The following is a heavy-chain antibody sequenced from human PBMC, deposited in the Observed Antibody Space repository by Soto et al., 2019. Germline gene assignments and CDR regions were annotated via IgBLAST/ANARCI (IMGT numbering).Heavy chain of an antibody. CDR1: GYTFTSYG. CDR3: ARAAGNPRIAARMGWFDP. Sequence: QVQLVQSGAEVKKPGASVKVSCKASGYTFTSYGISWVRQAPGQGLEWMGWISAYNGNTNYAQKLQGRVTMTTDTSTSTAYMELRSLRSDDTAVYYCARAAGNPRIAARMGWFDPWGQGTLVTVSS. V-gene: IGHV1-18*01. CDR2: ISAYNGNT. D-gene: IGHD6-6*01. J-gene: IGHJ5*02.